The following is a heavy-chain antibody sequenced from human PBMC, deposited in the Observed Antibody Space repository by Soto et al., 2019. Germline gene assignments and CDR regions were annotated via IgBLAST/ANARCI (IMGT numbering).Heavy chain of an antibody. J-gene: IGHJ4*02. CDR2: ISGSGGST. V-gene: IGHV3-23*01. CDR3: AKDMDYDFWSGFDY. CDR1: GFTFSSYA. D-gene: IGHD3-3*01. Sequence: GGSLRLSCAASGFTFSSYAMSWVRQAPGKGLKWVSAISGSGGSTYYADSVKGRFTISRDNSKNTLYLQMNSLRAEDTAVYYCAKDMDYDFWSGFDYWGQGTLVTVSS.